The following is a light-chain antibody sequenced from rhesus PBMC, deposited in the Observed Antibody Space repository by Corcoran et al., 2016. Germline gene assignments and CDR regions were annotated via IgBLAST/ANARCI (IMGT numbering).Light chain of an antibody. V-gene: IGKV1S12*01. CDR3: QHYYDNPLT. CDR2: AAS. Sequence: DIQMTQSPSALSASVGDRVTISCRASQNIYSNLAWYQQKPGNTPKLLIYAASSLQTGIPPRFSGSGSGTDFTLTISSLQPEDSAAYYCQHYYDNPLTFGGGTKVELK. J-gene: IGKJ4*01. CDR1: QNIYSN.